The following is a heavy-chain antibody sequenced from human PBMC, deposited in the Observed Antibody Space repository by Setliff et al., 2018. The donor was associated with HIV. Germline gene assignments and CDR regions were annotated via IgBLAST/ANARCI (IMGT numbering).Heavy chain of an antibody. CDR3: AREGMTSRNLDI. CDR2: ISGTTTYI. J-gene: IGHJ3*02. V-gene: IGHV3-21*01. CDR1: GFTFSNYI. Sequence: PGGSLRLSCATSGFTFSNYIMNWVRQAPGKGLDWVSSISGTTTYIYYADSVKGRFTISRDNTKNSLYLQMNSLRPEDTGLYYCAREGMTSRNLDIWGQGTMVPSPQ.